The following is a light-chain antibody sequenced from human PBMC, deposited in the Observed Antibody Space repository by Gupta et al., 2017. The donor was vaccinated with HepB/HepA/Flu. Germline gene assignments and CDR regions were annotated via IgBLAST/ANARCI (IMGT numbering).Light chain of an antibody. Sequence: DIQLTQSPSSMSTSIGDRVTITCQASEDIDIYLSWYQQKPGKAPKLLIYDASNLEGGVPSRFSGSGSGTEFSFTISSLQPEDVATYYCQQGDSLPITFGQGTRMDIK. V-gene: IGKV1-33*01. CDR3: QQGDSLPIT. J-gene: IGKJ5*01. CDR2: DAS. CDR1: EDIDIY.